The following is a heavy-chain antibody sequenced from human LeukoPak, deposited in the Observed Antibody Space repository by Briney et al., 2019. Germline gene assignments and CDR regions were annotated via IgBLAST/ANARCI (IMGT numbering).Heavy chain of an antibody. D-gene: IGHD3-22*01. CDR3: AKDTDYDSSGYYGY. Sequence: PGGSLRLSCAASGFTFSTYAMSWVRQAPGKGLEWVSAISGSGGSTYYADSVKGRFTISRDNSKNTLYLQMNSLRAEDTAVYYCAKDTDYDSSGYYGYWGQGTLVTVSS. J-gene: IGHJ4*02. CDR1: GFTFSTYA. V-gene: IGHV3-23*01. CDR2: ISGSGGST.